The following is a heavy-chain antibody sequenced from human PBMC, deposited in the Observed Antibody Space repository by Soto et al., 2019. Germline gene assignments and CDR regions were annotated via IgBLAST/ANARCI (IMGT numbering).Heavy chain of an antibody. CDR3: ARDGSGYSSSLWFWFDP. V-gene: IGHV3-21*01. CDR2: ISSSSSYI. Sequence: GGSLRLSCAASGFTFSSYSMNWVRQAPGKGLEWVSSISSSSSYIYYADSVKGRFTISRDNAKNSLYLQMNSLRAEDTAVYYCARDGSGYSSSLWFWFDPWGQGTLVTVSS. CDR1: GFTFSSYS. D-gene: IGHD6-6*01. J-gene: IGHJ5*02.